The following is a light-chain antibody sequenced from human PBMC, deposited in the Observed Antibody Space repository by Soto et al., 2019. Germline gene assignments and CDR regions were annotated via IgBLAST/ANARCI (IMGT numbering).Light chain of an antibody. Sequence: QSVLTQPASVSGSPGQSITISCTGTSSDVGGYNYVSWYQQHPGKAPNLIIYEVSNRPSGVSHRFSGSKSGNTASLTISGLQADDEADYYCSSYTSSYTYVFGRGTRSPA. CDR1: SSDVGGYNY. J-gene: IGLJ1*01. V-gene: IGLV2-14*01. CDR3: SSYTSSYTYV. CDR2: EVS.